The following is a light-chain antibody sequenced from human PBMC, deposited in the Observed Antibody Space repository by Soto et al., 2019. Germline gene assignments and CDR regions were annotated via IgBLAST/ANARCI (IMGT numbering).Light chain of an antibody. V-gene: IGLV2-14*01. CDR1: SSEVGGYNY. CDR3: SSYTSTSTYV. CDR2: EVS. J-gene: IGLJ1*01. Sequence: QSVLTQPPSASGSPGQSVTISCTGTSSEVGGYNYVSWYQQHPGKAPKLMIYEVSKRPSGVSDRFSGSKSGNTASLTISGLQAEDEADYHCSSYTSTSTYVFGSGTKVTVL.